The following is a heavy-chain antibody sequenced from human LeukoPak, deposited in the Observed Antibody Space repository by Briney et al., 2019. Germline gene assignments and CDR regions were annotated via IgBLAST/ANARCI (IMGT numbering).Heavy chain of an antibody. CDR1: GFTFSDYY. CDR3: AKDIIPHYYDSSGYYY. J-gene: IGHJ4*02. V-gene: IGHV3-11*01. Sequence: GGSLRLSCAASGFTFSDYYMSLIRQAPGKGLEWVSYISSSGSTIYYADSVKGRFTISRDNAKNSLYLQMNSLRAEDTAVYYCAKDIIPHYYDSSGYYYWGQGTLVTVSS. CDR2: ISSSGSTI. D-gene: IGHD3-22*01.